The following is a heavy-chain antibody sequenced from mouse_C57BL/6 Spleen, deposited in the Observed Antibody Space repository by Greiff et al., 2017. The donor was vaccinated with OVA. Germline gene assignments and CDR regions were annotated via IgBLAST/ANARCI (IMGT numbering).Heavy chain of an antibody. CDR2: IYPGDGDT. CDR1: GYAFSSSW. CDR3: ARAVVACYAMDY. J-gene: IGHJ4*01. Sequence: QVQLQQSGPELVKPGASVKISCKASGYAFSSSWMNWVKQRPGKGLEWIGRIYPGDGDTNYNGKFKGKATLTADKSSSTAYMQLSSLTSEDSAVYFCARAVVACYAMDYWGQGTSVTVSS. D-gene: IGHD1-1*01. V-gene: IGHV1-82*01.